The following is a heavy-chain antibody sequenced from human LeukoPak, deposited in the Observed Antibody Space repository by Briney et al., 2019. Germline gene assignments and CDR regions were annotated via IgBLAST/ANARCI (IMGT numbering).Heavy chain of an antibody. CDR1: GYSFTSYW. V-gene: IGHV5-51*01. Sequence: GESLKISCKGSGYSFTSYWIGWVRQMPGKGLEWMGIIYPGDSDTGYSPSFQGQVTISADKSISTAYLQWSSLKASDTAMYYCARRYCSSTSCFDPWGQGTLVTVSS. J-gene: IGHJ5*02. CDR2: IYPGDSDT. CDR3: ARRYCSSTSCFDP. D-gene: IGHD2-2*01.